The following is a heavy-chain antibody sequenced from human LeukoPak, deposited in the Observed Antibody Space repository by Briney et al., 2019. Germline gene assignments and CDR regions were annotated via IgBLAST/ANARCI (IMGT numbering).Heavy chain of an antibody. Sequence: PGGSLRLSCAASGFTFSSYAMSWVRQAPGKGLEWVSYISSSSSTIYYADSGKGRFTISRDNAKNSLYLQMNSLRAEDTAVYYCALSRGGYAFDYWGQGTLVTVSS. CDR1: GFTFSSYA. D-gene: IGHD5-18*01. CDR2: ISSSSSTI. J-gene: IGHJ4*02. CDR3: ALSRGGYAFDY. V-gene: IGHV3-48*04.